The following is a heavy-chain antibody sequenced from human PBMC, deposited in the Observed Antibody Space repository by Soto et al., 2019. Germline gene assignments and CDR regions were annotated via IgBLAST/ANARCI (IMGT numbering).Heavy chain of an antibody. CDR3: ARRLFRTTGTYSYDAFDI. Sequence: PGESLKISCKGSGYSFTSYWIGWVRQMPGKGLEWMGIIYPGDSDTRYSPSFHGQVTISADKSISTAYLQWSSLRASDTAIYYCARRLFRTTGTYSYDAFDIWGQGTMVTVSS. CDR1: GYSFTSYW. CDR2: IYPGDSDT. J-gene: IGHJ3*02. V-gene: IGHV5-51*01. D-gene: IGHD1-26*01.